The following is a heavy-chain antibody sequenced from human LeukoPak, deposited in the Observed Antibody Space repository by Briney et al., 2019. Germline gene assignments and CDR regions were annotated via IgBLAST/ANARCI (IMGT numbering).Heavy chain of an antibody. J-gene: IGHJ3*02. Sequence: GSLRLSCAASGFTFSSYGMSWIRQPPGKGLEWIGYIYYSGSTNYNPSLKSRVTISVGTSKNQFSLKLSSVTAADTAVYYCARSLYYFGSDSFDIWGQGTMVTVSS. CDR3: ARSLYYFGSDSFDI. D-gene: IGHD3-10*01. CDR2: IYYSGST. CDR1: GFTFSSYG. V-gene: IGHV4-59*01.